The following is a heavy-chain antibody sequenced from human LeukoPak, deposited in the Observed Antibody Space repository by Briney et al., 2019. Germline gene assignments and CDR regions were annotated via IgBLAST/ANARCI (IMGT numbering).Heavy chain of an antibody. CDR1: GGSFSGYY. D-gene: IGHD2-15*01. V-gene: IGHV4-34*01. CDR3: ARGSHCSGGSCYSGPRGYYMDV. CDR2: INHSGST. Sequence: PSETLSLTCAVYGGSFSGYYWSWIRQPPGKGLEWIGEINHSGSTNYNPSLKSRVTISVDTSKNQFSLKLSSVTAADTAVYYCARGSHCSGGSCYSGPRGYYMDVWGKGTTVTVSS. J-gene: IGHJ6*03.